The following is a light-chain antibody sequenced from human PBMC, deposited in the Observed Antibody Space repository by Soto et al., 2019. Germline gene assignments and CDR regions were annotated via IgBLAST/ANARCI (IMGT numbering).Light chain of an antibody. J-gene: IGLJ3*02. V-gene: IGLV2-14*01. Sequence: QSALTQPASVSGSPGQSITISCTGTSSDVGGYNYVSWYQQHPGKAPKLMIYEVSNRPSGVSNRFSGSKSGNTASLTISGLQAEDEADYYCSSYTSRNTRVFGGGTKLTFL. CDR1: SSDVGGYNY. CDR2: EVS. CDR3: SSYTSRNTRV.